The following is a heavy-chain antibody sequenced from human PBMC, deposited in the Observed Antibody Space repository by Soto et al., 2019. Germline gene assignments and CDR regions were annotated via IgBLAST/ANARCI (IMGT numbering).Heavy chain of an antibody. V-gene: IGHV3-30-3*01. CDR2: ISYDGSSK. Sequence: GGSLRLSCAASGFSXSSYAMHWVRQAPGKGLEWVAVISYDGSSKYYADSVKGRFTISRDNSKNTLYLQMNSLRPEDTALYYCARDRTAQYYYYGMDVWGQGTTVTVSS. J-gene: IGHJ6*02. D-gene: IGHD2-21*02. CDR3: ARDRTAQYYYYGMDV. CDR1: GFSXSSYA.